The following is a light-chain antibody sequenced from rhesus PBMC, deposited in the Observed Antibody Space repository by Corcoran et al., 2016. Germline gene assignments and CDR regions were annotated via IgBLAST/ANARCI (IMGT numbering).Light chain of an antibody. CDR1: QGISSW. Sequence: DIQMTQSPSSLSASVGDRVTITCRASQGISSWLAWYQQNPGKAPKLLIYKASSLQSGVPSQFSGSGSGTYFTLTISSLQPEDFATYYCQQYNSAPFTFGPVTKLDIK. J-gene: IGKJ3*01. CDR2: KAS. CDR3: QQYNSAPFT. V-gene: IGKV1-21*01.